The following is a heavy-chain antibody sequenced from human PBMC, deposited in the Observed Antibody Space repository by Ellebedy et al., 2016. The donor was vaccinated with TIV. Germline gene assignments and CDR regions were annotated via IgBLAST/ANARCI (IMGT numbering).Heavy chain of an antibody. Sequence: KVSCKGSGERWTRNWMGGGRERQGKGLEGMGIIYPGDSDTRYSPSFQGQVTIAADKSISTAYLQWSSLKASDTAMYYCSRVGGGESLVSSPPPLSVWGQGTTVTVSS. J-gene: IGHJ6*02. CDR3: SRVGGGESLVSSPPPLSV. CDR1: GERWTRNW. CDR2: IYPGDSDT. V-gene: IGHV5-51*01. D-gene: IGHD3-10*01.